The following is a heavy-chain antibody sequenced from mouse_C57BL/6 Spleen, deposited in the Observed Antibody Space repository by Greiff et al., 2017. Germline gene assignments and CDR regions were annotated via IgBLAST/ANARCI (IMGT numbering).Heavy chain of an antibody. CDR1: GYTFTSYW. V-gene: IGHV1-55*01. CDR2: IYPGSGST. D-gene: IGHD2-1*01. J-gene: IGHJ4*01. CDR3: ARWAYGNYEDDYAMDY. Sequence: VQLQQPGAELVKPGASVKMSCKASGYTFTSYWITWVKQRPGQGLEWIGDIYPGSGSTNYNEKFKSKATLTVDTSSSTAYMQLSSLTSEDSAVYYCARWAYGNYEDDYAMDYWGRGTSVTVSS.